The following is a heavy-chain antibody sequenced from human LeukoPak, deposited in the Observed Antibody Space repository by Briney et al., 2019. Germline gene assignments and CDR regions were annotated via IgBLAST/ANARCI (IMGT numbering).Heavy chain of an antibody. CDR2: IKQDGSER. J-gene: IGHJ4*02. V-gene: IGHV3-7*03. Sequence: PGGSLRLSCAASGFTFSSFWMNWVRQAPGKGLEWVANIKQDGSERNYVDSVKDRSTISRDNAKNSLFLQMNSLRVEDTAVYYCARGGTRGYSPVDYWGQGILVTVSS. CDR3: ARGGTRGYSPVDY. D-gene: IGHD5-18*01. CDR1: GFTFSSFW.